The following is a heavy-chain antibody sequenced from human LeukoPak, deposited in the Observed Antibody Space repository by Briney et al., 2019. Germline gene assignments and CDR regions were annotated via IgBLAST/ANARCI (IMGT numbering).Heavy chain of an antibody. Sequence: GGSLRPSCAASGFTFSSYGMHWVRQAPGKGLEWVAVISYDGSNKYYADSVKGRFTISRDNSKNTLYLQMNSLRAEDTAVYYCAKDGQGLTYYFDYWGQGTLVTVSS. CDR1: GFTFSSYG. CDR2: ISYDGSNK. J-gene: IGHJ4*02. CDR3: AKDGQGLTYYFDY. V-gene: IGHV3-30*18. D-gene: IGHD1-14*01.